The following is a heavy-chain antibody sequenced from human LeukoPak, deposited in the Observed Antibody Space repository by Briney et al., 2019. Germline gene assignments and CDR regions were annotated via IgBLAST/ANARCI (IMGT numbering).Heavy chain of an antibody. CDR2: IYSGGST. Sequence: GGSLRLSCAASGFTVSSNYMSWVRQAPGKGLEWVSVIYSGGSTYYADSVKGRFTISRDNSKNTLYLQMNSLRAEDTAVYYCAKDHYYGSGSLPDYWGQGTLVTVSS. J-gene: IGHJ4*02. V-gene: IGHV3-53*05. CDR3: AKDHYYGSGSLPDY. CDR1: GFTVSSNY. D-gene: IGHD3-10*01.